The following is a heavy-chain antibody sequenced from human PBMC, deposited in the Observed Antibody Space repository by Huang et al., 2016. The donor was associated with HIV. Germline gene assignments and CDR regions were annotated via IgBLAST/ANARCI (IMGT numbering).Heavy chain of an antibody. CDR2: ISSTTSTI. CDR3: AREDDYVWGSYRYKYFDY. V-gene: IGHV3-48*02. D-gene: IGHD3-16*02. J-gene: IGHJ4*02. CDR1: GFTFTSYS. Sequence: EVQLVESGGGLVQPGGCLRLSCAASGFTFTSYSMNWVRQAPGKGLEWVSYISSTTSTIYYADSVKGRFTISRDNAKNSLYLQMNSLRDEDTAVYYCAREDDYVWGSYRYKYFDYWGQGTLVTVSS.